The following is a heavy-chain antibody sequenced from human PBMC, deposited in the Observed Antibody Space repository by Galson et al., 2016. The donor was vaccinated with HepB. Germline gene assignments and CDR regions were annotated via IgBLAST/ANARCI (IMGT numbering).Heavy chain of an antibody. CDR3: GRGVGGYDRRHWFDP. CDR1: GFTFSTQS. D-gene: IGHD3-10*01. Sequence: SLRLSCAATGFTFSTQSMNWVRQAPGKGLEWVSGITSSSSAISYADSVRGRFTISRDNAKDSLYLQMDSLRVEDTAVYYCGRGVGGYDRRHWFDPWGQGTLVTVSS. V-gene: IGHV3-21*01. CDR2: ITSSSSAI. J-gene: IGHJ5*02.